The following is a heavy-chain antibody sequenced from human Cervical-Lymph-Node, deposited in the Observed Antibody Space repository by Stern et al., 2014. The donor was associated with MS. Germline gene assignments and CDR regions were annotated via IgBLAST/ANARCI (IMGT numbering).Heavy chain of an antibody. J-gene: IGHJ5*02. V-gene: IGHV4-59*01. Sequence: QVQLVESGPGLVKPSETLSLTCTVSGGSISSYYWSWIRQPPGKGLEWIGYIYYSGSTNYNPSLKSRVTISVDTSKNQFSLKLSSVTAADTAVYYCARGSTSPFDPWGQGTLVTVSS. CDR1: GGSISSYY. CDR2: IYYSGST. D-gene: IGHD3-10*01. CDR3: ARGSTSPFDP.